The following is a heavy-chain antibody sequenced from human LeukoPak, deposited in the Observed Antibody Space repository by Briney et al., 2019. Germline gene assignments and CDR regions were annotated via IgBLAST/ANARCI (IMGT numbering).Heavy chain of an antibody. CDR3: AKDSGYDLIGWFDP. Sequence: PGGSLGLSCAASGFTFSSYAMSWVRQAPGKGLEWVSAISGSGGSTYYADSVKGRFTISRDNSKNTLYLQMNSLRAEDTAVYYCAKDSGYDLIGWFDPWGQGTLVTVSS. V-gene: IGHV3-23*01. J-gene: IGHJ5*02. D-gene: IGHD5-12*01. CDR1: GFTFSSYA. CDR2: ISGSGGST.